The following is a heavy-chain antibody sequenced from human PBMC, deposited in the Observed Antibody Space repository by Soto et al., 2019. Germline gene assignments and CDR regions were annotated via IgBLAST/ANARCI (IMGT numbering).Heavy chain of an antibody. D-gene: IGHD6-13*01. Sequence: GGSLRLSCAASGFTFSSYWMSWVRQAPGKGLEWVANIKQDGSEKYYVDSVKGRFTISRDNAKNSLYLQMNSLRAEDTAVYYCARGGRSWSGLYYYYGMDVWGQGTTVTVSS. CDR3: ARGGRSWSGLYYYYGMDV. CDR1: GFTFSSYW. CDR2: IKQDGSEK. J-gene: IGHJ6*02. V-gene: IGHV3-7*03.